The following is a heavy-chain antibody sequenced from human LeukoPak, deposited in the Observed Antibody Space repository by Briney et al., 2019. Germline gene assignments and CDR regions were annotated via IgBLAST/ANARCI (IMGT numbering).Heavy chain of an antibody. Sequence: PSETLSLTCTVSGGSISSYYWSWIRQPPGKGLEWIGEINHSGSTNSNQSLKRRVTISVDTSKNQFSLQLSLVTAAATAVYYCARVRRYYDSSGPSAYWGQGTLVTVSS. V-gene: IGHV4-34*01. J-gene: IGHJ4*02. CDR3: ARVRRYYDSSGPSAY. CDR1: GGSISSYY. CDR2: INHSGST. D-gene: IGHD3-22*01.